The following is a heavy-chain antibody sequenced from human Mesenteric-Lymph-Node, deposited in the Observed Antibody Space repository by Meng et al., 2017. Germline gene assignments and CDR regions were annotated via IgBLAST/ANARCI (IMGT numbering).Heavy chain of an antibody. D-gene: IGHD2-2*01. CDR1: GYTFSSLY. CDR2: MNPENGNT. Sequence: QGTRVQSGAEVKRPGASVKVSCKASGYTFSSLYINWVRQAPGQGLEWMGWMNPENGNTAYAERFQGRVTMSRDTSISTAYMELSGLTSEDTAVHYCARGVQAGVDYWGQGTLVTVSS. V-gene: IGHV1-8*02. CDR3: ARGVQAGVDY. J-gene: IGHJ4*02.